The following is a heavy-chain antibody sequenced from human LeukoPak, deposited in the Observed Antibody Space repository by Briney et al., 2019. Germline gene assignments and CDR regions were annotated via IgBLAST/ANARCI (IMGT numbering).Heavy chain of an antibody. CDR1: GFTFSNYW. CDR2: IKEDGGEK. Sequence: GGSLRLSCAASGFTFSNYWMTWVRQAPGKGLEWVAHIKEDGGEKHYVDPVKGRFTISRDNAKNSLYLQMNSLRVEDTALYYCTRGQSYCGADCYSDWGQGTLVTVSS. J-gene: IGHJ4*02. D-gene: IGHD2-21*02. V-gene: IGHV3-7*01. CDR3: TRGQSYCGADCYSD.